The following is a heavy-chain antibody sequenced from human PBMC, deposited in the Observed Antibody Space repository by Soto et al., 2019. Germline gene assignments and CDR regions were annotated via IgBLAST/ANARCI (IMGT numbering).Heavy chain of an antibody. CDR1: GFTFSSYG. CDR2: IWYDGSNK. V-gene: IGHV3-33*01. D-gene: IGHD2-21*02. Sequence: GGSLRLSCAASGFTFSSYGMHWVRQAPGKGLEWVAVIWYDGSNKYYADSVKGRFTISRDNSKNTLYLQMNSLRAEDTAVYYCARAPPPYCGGDCYAFDYWGQGTLVTVSS. CDR3: ARAPPPYCGGDCYAFDY. J-gene: IGHJ4*02.